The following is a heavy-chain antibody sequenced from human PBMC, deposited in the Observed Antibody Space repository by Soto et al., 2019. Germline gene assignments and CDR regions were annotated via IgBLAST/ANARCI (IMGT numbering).Heavy chain of an antibody. J-gene: IGHJ4*02. CDR2: IYAYNGNT. CDR1: GYTFINYG. Sequence: QVQLAQSGAEVKKPGASVKVSCKASGYTFINYGISWVRQAPGQGLEWMGWIYAYNGNTEYAQKVQGRVTMTTDTSTXRGYMELRSLRYDDTAVYYCARAIAGGYGHTTLDYWGQGTLVTVSS. V-gene: IGHV1-18*01. CDR3: ARAIAGGYGHTTLDY. D-gene: IGHD5-18*01.